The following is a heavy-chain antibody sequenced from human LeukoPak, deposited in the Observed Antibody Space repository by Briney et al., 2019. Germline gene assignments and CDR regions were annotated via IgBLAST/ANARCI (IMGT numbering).Heavy chain of an antibody. CDR2: FDPEDGET. J-gene: IGHJ4*02. V-gene: IGHV1-24*01. D-gene: IGHD3-3*01. CDR3: ATVSDFWSGSFDY. CDR1: GYTLTELS. Sequence: GASVKVSCKVSGYTLTELSMHWVRQAPGKGLEWMGGFDPEDGETIYAPKFQGRVTMTEDTSTDTAYMELSSLRSEDTAVYYCATVSDFWSGSFDYWGQGTLVAVSS.